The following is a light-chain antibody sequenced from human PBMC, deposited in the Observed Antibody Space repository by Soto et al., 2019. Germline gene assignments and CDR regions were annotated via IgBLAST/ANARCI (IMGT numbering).Light chain of an antibody. CDR2: GAS. J-gene: IGKJ4*01. Sequence: EIVMTQSPATLSVSPGERATLSCRASQSVSTNLAWYKQKPGQAPRPLIYGASTRATGIPARFSGSGSGTEFTLTISSLQSEDFAVYYCQHYNNWPLTFGGGTMVEIK. CDR3: QHYNNWPLT. CDR1: QSVSTN. V-gene: IGKV3-15*01.